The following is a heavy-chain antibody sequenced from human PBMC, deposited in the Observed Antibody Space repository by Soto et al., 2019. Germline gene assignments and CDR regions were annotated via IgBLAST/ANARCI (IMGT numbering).Heavy chain of an antibody. J-gene: IGHJ4*02. D-gene: IGHD1-20*01. Sequence: QVQLVESGGGVVQPGRSLRLSCAASGFTFSSDAMHWVRQAPGKGLEWVAVISYDGSNKYYADSVKGRFTISRDNSKNTLYLQMNSLRAEDTAVYYCAREFITGTAYFDYWGQGTLVTVSS. CDR3: AREFITGTAYFDY. CDR1: GFTFSSDA. V-gene: IGHV3-30-3*01. CDR2: ISYDGSNK.